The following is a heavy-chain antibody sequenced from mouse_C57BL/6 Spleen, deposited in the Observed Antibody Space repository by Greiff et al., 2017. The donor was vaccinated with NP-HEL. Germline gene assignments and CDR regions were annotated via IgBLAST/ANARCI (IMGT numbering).Heavy chain of an antibody. V-gene: IGHV1-52*01. CDR2: IDPSDSET. CDR1: GYTFTSYW. Sequence: QVQLQQPGAGLVRPGSSVKLSCKASGYTFTSYWMHWVKQRPIQGLEWIGNIDPSDSETHYNQKFKDKATLTVDKSSSTAYMQLSSLTSEDSAVYYCARGGDYCSSYGYFDVWGTGTTVTVSS. D-gene: IGHD1-1*01. J-gene: IGHJ1*03. CDR3: ARGGDYCSSYGYFDV.